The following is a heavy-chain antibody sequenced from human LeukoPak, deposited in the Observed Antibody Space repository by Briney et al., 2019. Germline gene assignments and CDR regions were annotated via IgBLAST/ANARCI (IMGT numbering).Heavy chain of an antibody. V-gene: IGHV1-2*02. CDR2: VNPNSGGT. Sequence: ASVRVSCKASGYTFTGYYMHWVRQAPGQGLEWMGWVNPNSGGTNYAQKFQGRVTMTRDTSISTAYMELSRLRSDDTAVYYCARVGGYITDAFDIWGQGTMVTVSS. J-gene: IGHJ3*02. D-gene: IGHD5-12*01. CDR1: GYTFTGYY. CDR3: ARVGGYITDAFDI.